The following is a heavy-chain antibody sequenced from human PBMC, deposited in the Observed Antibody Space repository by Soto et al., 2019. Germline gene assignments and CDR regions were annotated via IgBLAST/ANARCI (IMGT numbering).Heavy chain of an antibody. J-gene: IGHJ6*03. CDR1: GYTFTSYD. CDR3: ARQRYCSSTSCYDYMDV. V-gene: IGHV1-8*01. D-gene: IGHD2-2*01. Sequence: ASVKVSCKASGYTFTSYDINWVRQATGQGLEWMGWMNPNSGNTGYAQKFQGRVTMTRNTSISTAYMELSSLRSEDTAVYYCARQRYCSSTSCYDYMDVWGKGPTVTVSS. CDR2: MNPNSGNT.